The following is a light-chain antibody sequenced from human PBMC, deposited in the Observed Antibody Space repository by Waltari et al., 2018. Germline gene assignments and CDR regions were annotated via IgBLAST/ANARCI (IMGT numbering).Light chain of an antibody. CDR1: QSLLDSDDGSTY. J-gene: IGKJ1*01. CDR2: EVS. Sequence: DIVMTQTPLSLPVTLGEPASFSCRSSQSLLDSDDGSTYLDWYLQKPGQYPQLLMYEVSNRASGVPDRFSGSGSDTDFTLKISRVEAEDVGVYYCMQALEFPWTFGQGTKVEIK. CDR3: MQALEFPWT. V-gene: IGKV2-40*01.